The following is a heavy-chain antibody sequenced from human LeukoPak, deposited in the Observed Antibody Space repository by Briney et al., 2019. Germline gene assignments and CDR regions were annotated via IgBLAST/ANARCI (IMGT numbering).Heavy chain of an antibody. D-gene: IGHD6-25*01. CDR1: GFTFSSYS. CDR2: ISSSSSYI. Sequence: SGGSLRLSCAASGFTFSSYSMNWVRQAPGKGLEWVSSISSSSSYIYYADSVKGRFTISRDNAKNSLYLQMNSLRAEDTAVYYCARAREQRLRYYFDYWGQGTLVTVSS. CDR3: ARAREQRLRYYFDY. V-gene: IGHV3-21*01. J-gene: IGHJ4*02.